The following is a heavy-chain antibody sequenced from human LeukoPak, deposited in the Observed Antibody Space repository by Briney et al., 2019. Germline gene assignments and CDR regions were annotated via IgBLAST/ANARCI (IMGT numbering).Heavy chain of an antibody. J-gene: IGHJ4*02. CDR1: GDSISSSPYY. Sequence: SETLSLTCTVSGDSISSSPYYWGWIRQPPGRGLEWIGNIYNSGGTYYNPSLKSRVTILVDTSKNQFSLKLSSVTAADTAVYYCARAPSLGGVIVFDYWGQGTLVTVSS. CDR2: IYNSGGT. CDR3: ARAPSLGGVIVFDY. V-gene: IGHV4-39*07. D-gene: IGHD3-16*02.